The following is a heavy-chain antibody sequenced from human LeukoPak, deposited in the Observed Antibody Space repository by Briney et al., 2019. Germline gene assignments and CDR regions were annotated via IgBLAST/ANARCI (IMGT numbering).Heavy chain of an antibody. J-gene: IGHJ4*02. Sequence: ASVKVSCKASGYTFSGYYMHWVRQAPGQGLEWLGWINPNSGGTNCAQKFQGRVTMTRDTSISTAYMELSRLRSDDTAVYYCARAHLDRLTDYWGQGTLVTVSS. V-gene: IGHV1-2*02. CDR1: GYTFSGYY. CDR3: ARAHLDRLTDY. CDR2: INPNSGGT. D-gene: IGHD3-22*01.